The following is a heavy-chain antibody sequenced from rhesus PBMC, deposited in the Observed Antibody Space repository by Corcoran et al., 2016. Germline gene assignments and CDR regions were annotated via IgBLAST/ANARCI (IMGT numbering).Heavy chain of an antibody. Sequence: QVQLQESGPGLVKPSETLSLTCAVSGGSISDDYYWSWIRQPPGKGLEWIGYIYGSGGGTNNNPSLKNRVTISIDTSKNQFSLKRSSVTAADTAVYYCARQGSYYYYGLDSWGQGVVVTVSS. J-gene: IGHJ6*01. D-gene: IGHD3-16*01. CDR1: GGSISDDYY. CDR3: ARQGSYYYYGLDS. CDR2: IYGSGGGT. V-gene: IGHV4-106*01.